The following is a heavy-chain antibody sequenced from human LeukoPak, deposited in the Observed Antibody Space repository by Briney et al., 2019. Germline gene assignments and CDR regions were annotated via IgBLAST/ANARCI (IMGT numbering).Heavy chain of an antibody. V-gene: IGHV3-9*01. D-gene: IGHD4-11*01. J-gene: IGHJ4*02. CDR2: ISWNSGSI. Sequence: GGSLRLSCAASGFTFDDYAMHWVRQAPGKGLEWVSGISWNSGSIGYADSVKGRFTISRDNAKNPLYLQMNSLRAEDTALYYCAKESPYSDPYYFDYWGQGTLVTVSS. CDR3: AKESPYSDPYYFDY. CDR1: GFTFDDYA.